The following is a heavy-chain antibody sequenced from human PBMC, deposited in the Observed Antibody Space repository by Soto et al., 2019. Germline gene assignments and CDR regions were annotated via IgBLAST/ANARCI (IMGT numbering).Heavy chain of an antibody. CDR2: ISPFNGHT. CDR3: ARDAGGGSYLAS. D-gene: IGHD1-26*01. J-gene: IGHJ4*02. Sequence: QVQLVQSGGEVKRPGASVKVSCKPSGYTFTNYVIDWVRQAPGQGLEWMGWISPFNGHTKYAQKFQGRVTLTTDTSTSTAYMELTSLRFDDTAVYYCARDAGGGSYLASWGQGTLVTVSS. V-gene: IGHV1-18*01. CDR1: GYTFTNYV.